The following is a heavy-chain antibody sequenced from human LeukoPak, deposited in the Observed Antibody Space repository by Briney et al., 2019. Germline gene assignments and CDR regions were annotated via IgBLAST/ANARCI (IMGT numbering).Heavy chain of an antibody. J-gene: IGHJ4*02. Sequence: GGSLRLSCAASGFTFSSYAMSWLRQAPSKELEWVSTVSANGVGTYYTDSVKGRFTISRDNSKNTLYLQMNSLRAEDTAVYHCAKEAGHWDFDYWGQGTLVTVSS. D-gene: IGHD7-27*01. CDR2: VSANGVGT. CDR3: AKEAGHWDFDY. V-gene: IGHV3-23*01. CDR1: GFTFSSYA.